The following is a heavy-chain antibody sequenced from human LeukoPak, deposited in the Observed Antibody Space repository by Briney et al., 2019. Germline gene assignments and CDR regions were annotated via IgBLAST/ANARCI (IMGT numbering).Heavy chain of an antibody. V-gene: IGHV3-30*04. D-gene: IGHD6-13*01. CDR1: GFTFRTYA. CDR3: AKFVTAAGTFDP. J-gene: IGHJ5*02. CDR2: ISTDGNDK. Sequence: PGGSLRLSCAASGFTFRTYAMHWVRQPPGKGLEWVAVISTDGNDKYYADSVKGRCTISRDNSKNTLYLQMNSLRAEDTAVYYCAKFVTAAGTFDPWGQGTLVTVSS.